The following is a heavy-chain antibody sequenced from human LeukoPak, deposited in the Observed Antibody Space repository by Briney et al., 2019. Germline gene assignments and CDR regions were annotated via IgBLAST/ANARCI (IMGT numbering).Heavy chain of an antibody. CDR1: GFTFSSYW. V-gene: IGHV3-7*01. CDR3: ARVPGFLEWFFDY. D-gene: IGHD3-3*01. CDR2: IKQDGSEK. J-gene: IGHJ4*02. Sequence: GSLRLSCAASGFTFSSYWMSWVRQAPGKGLEWVANIKQDGSEKYYVDSVKGRFTISRDNAKNSLYLQMNSLRAEDTAVYYCARVPGFLEWFFDYWGQGTQVTVSS.